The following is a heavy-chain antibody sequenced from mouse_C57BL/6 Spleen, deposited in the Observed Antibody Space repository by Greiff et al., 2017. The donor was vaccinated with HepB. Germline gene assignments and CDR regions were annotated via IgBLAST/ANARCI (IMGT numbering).Heavy chain of an antibody. Sequence: VKLMESGAELARPGASVKLSCKASGYTFTSYGISWVKQRTGQGLEWIGEIYPRSGNTYYNEKFKGKATLTADKSSSTAYMELRSLTSEDSAVYFCARDYDGYYVDYWGQGTTLTVSS. V-gene: IGHV1-81*01. CDR3: ARDYDGYYVDY. D-gene: IGHD2-3*01. J-gene: IGHJ2*01. CDR2: IYPRSGNT. CDR1: GYTFTSYG.